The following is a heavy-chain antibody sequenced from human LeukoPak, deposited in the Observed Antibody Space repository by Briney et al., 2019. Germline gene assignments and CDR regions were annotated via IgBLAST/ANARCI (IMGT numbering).Heavy chain of an antibody. Sequence: PSQTLSLTCTVSGGSISSGSYYWSWIRQPAGKGLEWIGRIYTSGSTNYNPSLKSRVTISVDTSKNQFSLKLSSVTAADTGVYYCVTFGFDWSSSYWGQGAQVTVSS. V-gene: IGHV4-61*02. CDR2: IYTSGST. CDR3: VTFGFDWSSSY. J-gene: IGHJ4*02. CDR1: GGSISSGSYY. D-gene: IGHD3-9*01.